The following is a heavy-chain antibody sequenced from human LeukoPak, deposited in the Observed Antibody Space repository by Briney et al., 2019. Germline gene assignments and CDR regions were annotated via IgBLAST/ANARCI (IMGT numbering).Heavy chain of an antibody. CDR1: GFTFSSYA. J-gene: IGHJ4*02. CDR2: IYSGGST. D-gene: IGHD3-22*01. V-gene: IGHV3-66*01. CDR3: AXXXXXYYDSSGYHLGDY. Sequence: GGSLRLSCAASGFTFSSYAMSWVRQAPGKGLEWVSVIYSGGSTYYADSVKGRFTISRDNSKNTLYLQMNSLRAEDTAVYYCAXXXXXYYDSSGYHLGDYWGQGTLVTVSS.